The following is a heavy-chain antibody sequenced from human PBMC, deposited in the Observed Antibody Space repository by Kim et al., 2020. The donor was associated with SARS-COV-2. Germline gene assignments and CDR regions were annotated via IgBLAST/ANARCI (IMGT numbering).Heavy chain of an antibody. V-gene: IGHV3-53*04. CDR3: ARGGPYYYGADY. D-gene: IGHD3-10*01. Sequence: YYEDSVKGRFTISRHNSKNTLYLQMNSLRAEDTAVYYCARGGPYYYGADYWGQGTLVTVSS. J-gene: IGHJ4*02.